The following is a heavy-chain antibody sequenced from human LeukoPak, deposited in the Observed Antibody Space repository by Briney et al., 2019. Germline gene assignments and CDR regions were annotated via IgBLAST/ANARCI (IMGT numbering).Heavy chain of an antibody. CDR1: GFTFSSYA. D-gene: IGHD3-16*01. CDR2: ISDSGGST. Sequence: PGGSLRLSCEASGFTFSSYAMSWVRQAPGKGLEWVSAISDSGGSTYHADSVKGRFTISRDNSKNTLYMQMNSLRADDMAVYYCARKARGGDLSYWGQGTLVTVSS. V-gene: IGHV3-23*01. J-gene: IGHJ4*02. CDR3: ARKARGGDLSY.